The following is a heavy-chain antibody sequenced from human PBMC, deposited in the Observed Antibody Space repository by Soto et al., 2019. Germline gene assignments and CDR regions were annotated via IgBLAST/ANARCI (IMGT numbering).Heavy chain of an antibody. CDR2: NNSDGSST. Sequence: XTLSLPFTVSGGTISSISYYWGSIRQPPGKVLVWVSRNNSDGSSTSYANSVKGRFTISRDNAKNTLYLQMNSLRAEDTAVYYCVRTSLVVAAATREDYWGKGTLVTVSS. J-gene: IGHJ4*02. V-gene: IGHV3-74*01. D-gene: IGHD2-15*01. CDR1: GGTISSISYY. CDR3: VRTSLVVAAATREDY.